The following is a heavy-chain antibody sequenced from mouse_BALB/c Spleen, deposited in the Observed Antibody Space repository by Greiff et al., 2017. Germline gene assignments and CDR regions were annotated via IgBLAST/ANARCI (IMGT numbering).Heavy chain of an antibody. V-gene: IGHV5-6*02. J-gene: IGHJ3*01. CDR2: ISSGGSYT. D-gene: IGHD2-3*01. Sequence: EVKLQESGGDLVKPGGSLKLSCAASGFTFSSYGMSWVRQTPDKRLEWVATISSGGSYTYYPDSVKGRFTISRDNAKNTLYLQMSSLKSEDTAMYYCARRRDGSSWFAYWGQGTLVTVSA. CDR1: GFTFSSYG. CDR3: ARRRDGSSWFAY.